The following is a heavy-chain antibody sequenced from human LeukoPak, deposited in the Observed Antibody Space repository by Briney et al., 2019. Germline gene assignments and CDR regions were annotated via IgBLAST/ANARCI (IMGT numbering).Heavy chain of an antibody. CDR3: ARDRDYGDYVYVFDY. CDR2: INPNSGGT. V-gene: IGHV1-2*02. CDR1: GYTLTGYY. Sequence: GASVKVSCKASGYTLTGYYMQWVRQAPGQGLEWMGWINPNSGGTNYAQKFQGRVTMTRDTSISTAYMELSRLRSDDTAVYYCARDRDYGDYVYVFDYWGQGTLVTVSS. J-gene: IGHJ4*02. D-gene: IGHD4-17*01.